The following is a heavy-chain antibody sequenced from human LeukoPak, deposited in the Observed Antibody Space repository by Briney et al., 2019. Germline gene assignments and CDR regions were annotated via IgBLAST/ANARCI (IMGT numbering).Heavy chain of an antibody. CDR2: FNGDDSGT. D-gene: IGHD3-3*01. CDR3: ARLRRDYYFDY. CDR1: GFTFSSCW. J-gene: IGHJ4*02. Sequence: GGSLRLSCAASGFTFSSCWMHWVRQAPGKGLVWVSYFNGDDSGTNYADSVQGRFTISRDNAKSTLYLQMNSLRAEDTAVYYCARLRRDYYFDYWGQGTLVTASS. V-gene: IGHV3-74*01.